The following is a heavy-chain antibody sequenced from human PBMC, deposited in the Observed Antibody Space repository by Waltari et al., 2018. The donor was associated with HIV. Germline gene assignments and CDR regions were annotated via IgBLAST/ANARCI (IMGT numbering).Heavy chain of an antibody. J-gene: IGHJ4*02. CDR3: ARDRQFAFDY. CDR2: MSSRGSAL. CDR1: GFTFSSYS. Sequence: EVQLVESGGGLVQPGGSLRLSCAASGFTFSSYSVNWVRQAPGKGREWDSYMSSRGSALYYADSVKGRVSISRDNAKNSLYLQLNSLRGEDTAVYYCARDRQFAFDYWGQGTLVTVSS. V-gene: IGHV3-48*01. D-gene: IGHD2-15*01.